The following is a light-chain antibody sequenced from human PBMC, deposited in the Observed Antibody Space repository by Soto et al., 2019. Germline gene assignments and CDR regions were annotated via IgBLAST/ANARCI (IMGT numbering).Light chain of an antibody. Sequence: QSVLTQPPSVSGAPGQRVTVSCIGSSSNIGAGYPVHWYQQVPGTAPKLLIYGNTNRPSGVPDRFSGSKSGTSASLAITGLQAEDEADYYCQSYDSSLSGWVFGGGTQLTVL. V-gene: IGLV1-40*01. CDR3: QSYDSSLSGWV. J-gene: IGLJ3*02. CDR1: SSNIGAGYP. CDR2: GNT.